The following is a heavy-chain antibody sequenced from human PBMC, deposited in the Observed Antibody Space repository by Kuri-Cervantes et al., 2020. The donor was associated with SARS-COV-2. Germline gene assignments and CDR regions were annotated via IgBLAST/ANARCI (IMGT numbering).Heavy chain of an antibody. Sequence: GGSLRLSCAASGFTVSSYGMHWVRQAPGKGLEWVAVIWYDGSNKYYADSVKGRFTISRDNSKNTLYLQMYSLGAEDTAAYYCARGPYSSSTFDYWGQGTLVTVSS. V-gene: IGHV3-33*01. CDR1: GFTVSSYG. D-gene: IGHD6-6*01. J-gene: IGHJ4*02. CDR3: ARGPYSSSTFDY. CDR2: IWYDGSNK.